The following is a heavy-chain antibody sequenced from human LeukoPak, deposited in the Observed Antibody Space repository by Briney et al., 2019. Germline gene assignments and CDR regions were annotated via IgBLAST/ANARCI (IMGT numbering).Heavy chain of an antibody. CDR3: AKCSTSAYTTGWCNWIDP. CDR1: GFTFTSDA. J-gene: IGHJ5*02. CDR2: AVSRGTT. V-gene: IGHV3-23*01. D-gene: IGHD6-19*01. Sequence: GGSLRLSCVASGFTFTSDAMNWVRQAPGKGLEWVSSAVSRGTTQYADSVKGRFTVSRDTSKNTLYLPMNSLRADDTAVYYCAKCSTSAYTTGWCNWIDPWGQGTLVTVSS.